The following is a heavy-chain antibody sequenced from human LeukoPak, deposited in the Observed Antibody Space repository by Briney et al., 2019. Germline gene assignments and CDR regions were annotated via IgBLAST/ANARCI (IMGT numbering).Heavy chain of an antibody. CDR1: GGSISSSSYY. CDR3: ARDRRDGHNYLFDY. CDR2: IYYSGST. V-gene: IGHV4-39*07. D-gene: IGHD5-24*01. J-gene: IGHJ4*02. Sequence: SETLSLTCTVSGGSISSSSYYWGWIRQPPGKGLEWIGSIYYSGSTYYNPSLKSRVTISVDTSKNQFSLKLSSVTAADTAVYYCARDRRDGHNYLFDYWGQGTLSPSPQ.